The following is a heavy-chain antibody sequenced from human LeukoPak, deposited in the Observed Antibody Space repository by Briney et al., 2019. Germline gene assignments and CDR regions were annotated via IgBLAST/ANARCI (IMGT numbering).Heavy chain of an antibody. J-gene: IGHJ4*02. Sequence: GASVKVSCKASGYTFTNYYMHWARPAPGQGLEWMGLINPTGTGTNYAQKFRGRVTLTRDTSTTTVYMELSSLRSEDTAVYYCAREESGGYFDYWGQGTLVTVSS. V-gene: IGHV1-46*01. CDR2: INPTGTGT. CDR1: GYTFTNYY. CDR3: AREESGGYFDY. D-gene: IGHD2-8*02.